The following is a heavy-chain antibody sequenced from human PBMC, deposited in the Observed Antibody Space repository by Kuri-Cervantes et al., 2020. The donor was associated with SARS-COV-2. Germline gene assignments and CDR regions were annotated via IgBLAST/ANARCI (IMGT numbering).Heavy chain of an antibody. CDR1: GYTFTSYY. D-gene: IGHD3-3*01. CDR2: INPNSGGT. V-gene: IGHV1-2*02. Sequence: ASVKVSCKAPGYTFTSYYMHWVRQAPGQGLEWMGWINPNSGGTNYAQKFQGRVTMTRDTSISTAYMELSRLRSDDTAVYYCARGWSGYSLDPPHFDYWGQGTLVTVSS. J-gene: IGHJ4*02. CDR3: ARGWSGYSLDPPHFDY.